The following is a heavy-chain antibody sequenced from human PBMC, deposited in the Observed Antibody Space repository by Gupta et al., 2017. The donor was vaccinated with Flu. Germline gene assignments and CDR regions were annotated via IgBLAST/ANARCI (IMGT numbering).Heavy chain of an antibody. CDR2: IIYSGNT. Sequence: SNYFWGWIRQPPGKELEWIGIIIYSGNTFYNPSLESRVTISVDTSKNQFSLKLTSVTAADAAVYYCARQGGAGNYYDYFDFWGQGTLVTVSS. V-gene: IGHV4-39*01. J-gene: IGHJ4*02. CDR3: ARQGGAGNYYDYFDF. CDR1: SNYF. D-gene: IGHD4-4*01.